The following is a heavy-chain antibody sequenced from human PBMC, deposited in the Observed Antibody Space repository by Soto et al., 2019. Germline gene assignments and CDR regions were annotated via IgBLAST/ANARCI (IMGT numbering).Heavy chain of an antibody. V-gene: IGHV3-48*03. J-gene: IGHJ6*02. Sequence: PGGSLRLSCAASGFTFSSYEMNWVRQAPGKGLEWVSYISSSGSTIYYADSVKGRFTISRDNAKNSLYLQMSSLRAEDTAVYYCARDLIVVVTAIGGMDVWGQGTTVTVSS. CDR2: ISSSGSTI. CDR1: GFTFSSYE. D-gene: IGHD2-21*02. CDR3: ARDLIVVVTAIGGMDV.